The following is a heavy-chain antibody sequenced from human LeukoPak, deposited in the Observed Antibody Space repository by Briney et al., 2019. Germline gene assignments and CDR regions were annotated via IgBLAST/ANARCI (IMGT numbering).Heavy chain of an antibody. J-gene: IGHJ6*02. Sequence: PSETLSLTCTVSGGSFSNYYWSWIRQPAGKGLEWIGRIYTSGSTNYNPSVKSQVTMSVDTSNNQFSLKLTSVTAADTAVYYCARQPPQYYGMDVWGQGTTVTVSS. CDR3: ARQPPQYYGMDV. V-gene: IGHV4-4*07. D-gene: IGHD1-14*01. CDR2: IYTSGST. CDR1: GGSFSNYY.